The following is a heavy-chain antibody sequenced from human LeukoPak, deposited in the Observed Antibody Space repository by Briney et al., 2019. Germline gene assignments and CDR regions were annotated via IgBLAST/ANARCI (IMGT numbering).Heavy chain of an antibody. CDR2: IKQDGSEK. CDR1: GFTFSSYW. J-gene: IGHJ4*02. D-gene: IGHD3-9*01. CDR3: ARGQNYDILTGYYDLDY. Sequence: PGGSLRLSCAASGFTFSSYWMSWVRQAPGKGLEWVANIKQDGSEKYYVDSVKGRFTISRDNAKNSLYLQMNSLRAEDTAVHYCARGQNYDILTGYYDLDYWGQGTLVTVSS. V-gene: IGHV3-7*01.